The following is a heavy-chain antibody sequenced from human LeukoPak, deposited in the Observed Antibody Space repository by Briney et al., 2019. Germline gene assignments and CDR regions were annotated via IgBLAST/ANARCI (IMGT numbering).Heavy chain of an antibody. CDR3: ARVSSSWYYYYYCMDV. CDR2: ISSSSSYI. D-gene: IGHD6-13*01. CDR1: GFIFSTYS. J-gene: IGHJ6*03. Sequence: GGSLRLSCSASGFIFSTYSMNWVRQAPGKGLEWVSSISSSSSYIYYADSVKGRFTISRDNAKNSLYLQMNSLRAEDTALYYCARVSSSWYYYYYCMDVWGKGTTVTVSS. V-gene: IGHV3-21*04.